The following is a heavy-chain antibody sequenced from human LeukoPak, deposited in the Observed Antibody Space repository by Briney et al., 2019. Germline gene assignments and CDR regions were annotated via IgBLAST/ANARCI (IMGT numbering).Heavy chain of an antibody. V-gene: IGHV4-61*02. J-gene: IGHJ4*02. CDR3: ALVAARYYFDY. CDR1: GGSISSGSYY. Sequence: SQTLSLTCTVSGGSISSGSYYWSWIRQPAGKGLEWIGRIYTSGSTNYNPSLKSRVTISVDTSKNQFSLKLSSVTAADTAVYYCALVAARYYFDYWGQGTLVTVSS. D-gene: IGHD2-15*01. CDR2: IYTSGST.